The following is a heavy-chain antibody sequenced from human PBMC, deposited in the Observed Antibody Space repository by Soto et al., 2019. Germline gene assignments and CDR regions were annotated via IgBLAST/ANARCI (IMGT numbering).Heavy chain of an antibody. D-gene: IGHD4-17*01. CDR2: IYYSGST. Sequence: SETLSLTCTVSGGSISSSSYYWGWIRQPPGKGLEWIGSIYYSGSTYYNPSLKSRVTISVDTSKNQFSLKLSSVTAADTAVYYCARDLGRFDDYGDSDAFDIWGQGTMVTV. CDR3: ARDLGRFDDYGDSDAFDI. J-gene: IGHJ3*02. V-gene: IGHV4-39*07. CDR1: GGSISSSSYY.